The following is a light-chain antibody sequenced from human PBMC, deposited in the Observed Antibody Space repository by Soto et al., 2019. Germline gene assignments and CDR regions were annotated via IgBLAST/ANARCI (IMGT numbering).Light chain of an antibody. Sequence: QSALTQPASVSGSPGQSITISCTGTSSDVGGYNYVSWYQQHPGKAPKLMIYDVSNRPSGVSNRFSGSKSGNTASLTISGLQAEDEADYYCSSYTSSSPLYVFGPGPKSPS. J-gene: IGLJ1*01. CDR2: DVS. CDR3: SSYTSSSPLYV. V-gene: IGLV2-14*01. CDR1: SSDVGGYNY.